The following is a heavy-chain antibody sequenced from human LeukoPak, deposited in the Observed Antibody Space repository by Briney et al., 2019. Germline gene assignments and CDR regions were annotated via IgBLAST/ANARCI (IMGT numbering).Heavy chain of an antibody. CDR3: ARVYIVVVPAASQYFDY. V-gene: IGHV3-21*04. J-gene: IGHJ4*02. Sequence: GGSLRLSCVVSGFTFRNYSMKWVRQAPGKGLEWVSSISSSSSFIYYADSVKGRFTISRDNAKNSLYLQMNSLRAEDTAVYYCARVYIVVVPAASQYFDYWGQGTLVTVSS. D-gene: IGHD2-2*01. CDR1: GFTFRNYS. CDR2: ISSSSSFI.